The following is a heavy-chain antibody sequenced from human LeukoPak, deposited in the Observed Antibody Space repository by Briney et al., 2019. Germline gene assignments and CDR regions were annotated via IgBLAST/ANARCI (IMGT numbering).Heavy chain of an antibody. CDR2: IYHSGST. J-gene: IGHJ4*02. V-gene: IGHV4-38-2*02. CDR3: ARGRID. CDR1: GYSISSGYY. D-gene: IGHD2-15*01. Sequence: SETLSLTCTVSGYSISSGYYWGWIRQPPGKGLEWIGSIYHSGSTYYNPSLKSRVTISVDTSKNQFSLKLSSVTAADTAVYYCARGRIDWGQGTLVTVSS.